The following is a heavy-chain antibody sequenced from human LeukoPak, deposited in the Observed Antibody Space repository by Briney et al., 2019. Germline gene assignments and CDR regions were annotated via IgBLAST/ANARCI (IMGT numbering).Heavy chain of an antibody. CDR3: ARDFGSSGWYPGWFDP. J-gene: IGHJ5*02. CDR1: GGSISSGTYY. CDR2: IYHSGST. V-gene: IGHV4-39*07. Sequence: SETLSLTCTVSGGSISSGTYYWAWIRQAPGRGLEWIGTIYHSGSTYYNPSLKSRVTISVDTSKNQFSLKLSSVTAADTAVYYCARDFGSSGWYPGWFDPWGQGTLVTVSS. D-gene: IGHD6-19*01.